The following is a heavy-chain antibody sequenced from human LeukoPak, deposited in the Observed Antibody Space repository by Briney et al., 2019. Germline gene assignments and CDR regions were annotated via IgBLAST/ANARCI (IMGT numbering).Heavy chain of an antibody. J-gene: IGHJ6*03. Sequence: SETLSLTCTVSGYFISSGYYWGWIRQPPGKGLEWIGSIYHSGSTYCNPSLKSRVTISVDTSKNQFSLKLSSVTAADTAVYYCARRGSESTFGGILYYYYYMDVWGKGTTVTVSS. D-gene: IGHD3-16*01. CDR2: IYHSGST. V-gene: IGHV4-38-2*02. CDR3: ARRGSESTFGGILYYYYYMDV. CDR1: GYFISSGYY.